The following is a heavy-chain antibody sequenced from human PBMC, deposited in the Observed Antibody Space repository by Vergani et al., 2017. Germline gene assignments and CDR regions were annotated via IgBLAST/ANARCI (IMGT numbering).Heavy chain of an antibody. V-gene: IGHV4-39*01. CDR1: GGSISSSSYY. Sequence: QVQLQESGPGLVKPSETLSLTCAVSGGSISSSSYYWGWIRQPPGKGLEWIGCIYYSGRTYYNPSLKSRVTISVDTSRNQFSLKLSSVTAADTAVYYCARRMIVVDNWFDTWGQGTLVTVSS. D-gene: IGHD3-22*01. CDR3: ARRMIVVDNWFDT. J-gene: IGHJ5*02. CDR2: IYYSGRT.